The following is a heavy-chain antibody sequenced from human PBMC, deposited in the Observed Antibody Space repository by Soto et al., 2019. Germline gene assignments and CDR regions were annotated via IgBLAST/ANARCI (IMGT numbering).Heavy chain of an antibody. J-gene: IGHJ6*02. Sequence: QITLTESGLTLVKPTQTLTLTCTFSGISLTNSGVGVSWIRQPPGKALEWLAVIYWDDAKHFSPSQKSRLTITKDTSKNQVVLTMTNMDSVDTATYFCAQMDFDLYGMDVWGQGTTVIVSS. CDR2: IYWDDAK. CDR1: GISLTNSGVG. V-gene: IGHV2-5*02. CDR3: AQMDFDLYGMDV. D-gene: IGHD3-9*01.